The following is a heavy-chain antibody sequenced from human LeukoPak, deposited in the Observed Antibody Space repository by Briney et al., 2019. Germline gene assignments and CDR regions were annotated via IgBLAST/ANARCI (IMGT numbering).Heavy chain of an antibody. CDR1: GGTFSSYA. CDR2: IIPIFGTA. CDR3: AVDLGYRSSTSCYAFESDYYYYMDV. V-gene: IGHV1-69*06. D-gene: IGHD2-2*01. J-gene: IGHJ6*03. Sequence: GASVKVSCKASGGTFSSYAISWVRQAPGQGLEWMGGIIPIFGTANYAQKFQGRATITADKSTSTAYMELSSLRSEDTAVYYCAVDLGYRSSTSCYAFESDYYYYMDVWGKGTTVTVSS.